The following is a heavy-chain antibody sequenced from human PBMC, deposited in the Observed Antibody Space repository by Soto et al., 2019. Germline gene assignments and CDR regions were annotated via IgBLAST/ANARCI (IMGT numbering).Heavy chain of an antibody. Sequence: EVQLVESGGGLVKPGGSLRLSCAASGFTFRSYSMHWVRQAPGKGLEWVSSISGTGDYIYYADSVKGRFTISRDNANNSLYLQMNSLRVEDTAVYYCARGPSSSWYTWLAPWGQGTLAAVSS. J-gene: IGHJ5*02. CDR1: GFTFRSYS. CDR2: ISGTGDYI. V-gene: IGHV3-21*01. CDR3: ARGPSSSWYTWLAP. D-gene: IGHD6-13*01.